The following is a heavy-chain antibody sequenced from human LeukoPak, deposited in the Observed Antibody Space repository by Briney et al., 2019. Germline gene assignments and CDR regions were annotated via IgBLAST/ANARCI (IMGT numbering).Heavy chain of an antibody. CDR2: IYSGGTT. J-gene: IGHJ5*02. Sequence: GGSLRLSCAASGFTVSDNYMSWVRQAPGKGLEWVSVIYSGGTTSSADSVKGRFTIPRDNSKNTLYLQMNGLRAEDTAVYYCARYDSWAAWFDPWGQGTLVTVSS. CDR1: GFTVSDNY. V-gene: IGHV3-53*01. D-gene: IGHD3-22*01. CDR3: ARYDSWAAWFDP.